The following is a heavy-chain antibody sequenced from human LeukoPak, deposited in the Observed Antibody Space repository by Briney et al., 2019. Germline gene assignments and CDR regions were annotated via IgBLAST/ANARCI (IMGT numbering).Heavy chain of an antibody. D-gene: IGHD2-2*01. V-gene: IGHV3-13*01. CDR2: IGTAGDT. CDR1: GFTFSSYD. Sequence: GGSLRLSCAASGFTFSSYDMHWVRQATRKGLEWVSAIGTAGDTYYPGSVKGRFTISRENAKNSLYLQMNSLRAGDTAVYYCAKGYCISTSCYLDYWGQGTLVTVSS. CDR3: AKGYCISTSCYLDY. J-gene: IGHJ4*02.